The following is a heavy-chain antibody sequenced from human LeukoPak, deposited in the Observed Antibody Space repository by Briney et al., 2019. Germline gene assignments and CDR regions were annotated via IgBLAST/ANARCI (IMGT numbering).Heavy chain of an antibody. CDR2: INGCST. D-gene: IGHD3-10*01. V-gene: IGHV3-38-3*01. J-gene: IGHJ4*02. Sequence: GESLRLSCAASGFTVSSNEMSWVRHAPGKGLEWVSSINGCSTYDADPTKGRFTISRENSKNTLHLQMNNLRAEDTARCYCAKDSVLQWFGELPLDQYYFDYWGQGTLVSVSS. CDR1: GFTVSSNE. CDR3: AKDSVLQWFGELPLDQYYFDY.